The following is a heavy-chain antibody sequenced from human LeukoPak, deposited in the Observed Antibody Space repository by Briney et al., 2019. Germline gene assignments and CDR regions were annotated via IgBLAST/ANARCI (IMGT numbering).Heavy chain of an antibody. Sequence: GGSLRLSCAASGFVFTNHAISWVRQAPGKGLEWVSSITSSGGSTYYADSVKGRFTISRDNSKNTLYLQMNSLGAEDTAVYYCAKYYYDSSGYVDYWGQGTLVTVSS. CDR2: ITSSGGST. J-gene: IGHJ4*02. CDR3: AKYYYDSSGYVDY. CDR1: GFVFTNHA. D-gene: IGHD3-22*01. V-gene: IGHV3-23*01.